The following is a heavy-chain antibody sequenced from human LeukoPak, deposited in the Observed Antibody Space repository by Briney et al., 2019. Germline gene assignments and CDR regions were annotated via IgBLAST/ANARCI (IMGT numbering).Heavy chain of an antibody. J-gene: IGHJ6*04. CDR2: ISGSGGST. CDR3: AKADHLSVAGPMDV. D-gene: IGHD6-19*01. Sequence: PGGSLGLSCAASGFTFSNYGMSWVRQAPGKGLEWVSAISGSGGSTYYADSVKGRFTISRDNSKNTLYLQMNSLRAEDTAVYYCAKADHLSVAGPMDVWGKGTTVTISS. CDR1: GFTFSNYG. V-gene: IGHV3-23*01.